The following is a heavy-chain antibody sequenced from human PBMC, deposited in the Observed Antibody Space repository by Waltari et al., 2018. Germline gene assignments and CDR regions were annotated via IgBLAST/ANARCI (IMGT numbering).Heavy chain of an antibody. J-gene: IGHJ4*02. CDR2: IKHEGSEK. D-gene: IGHD4-4*01. V-gene: IGHV3-7*01. CDR3: FASNSIDF. Sequence: VQVVESGGGLVQPGGSLRLSCAASGFTFSNTWMLWVRQAPGKVLEWVAKIKHEGSEKDYVDSVRGRFTISRDNAKNSLFLQMTSLRADDTAVYYCFASNSIDFWGQGIVVTVSS. CDR1: GFTFSNTW.